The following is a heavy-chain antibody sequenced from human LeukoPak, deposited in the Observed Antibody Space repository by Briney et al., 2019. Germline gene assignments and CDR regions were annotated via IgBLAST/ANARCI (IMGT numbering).Heavy chain of an antibody. Sequence: SVKVSCKASGGTFISYAISWVRQAPGQGLEWMGGIIPIFGTANYAQKFQGRVTITADKSTSTAYMELSSLRSEDTAVYHCARDPQGGTMVRGVIKYYYYGMDVWGKGTTVTVSS. CDR2: IIPIFGTA. V-gene: IGHV1-69*06. D-gene: IGHD3-10*01. J-gene: IGHJ6*04. CDR3: ARDPQGGTMVRGVIKYYYYGMDV. CDR1: GGTFISYA.